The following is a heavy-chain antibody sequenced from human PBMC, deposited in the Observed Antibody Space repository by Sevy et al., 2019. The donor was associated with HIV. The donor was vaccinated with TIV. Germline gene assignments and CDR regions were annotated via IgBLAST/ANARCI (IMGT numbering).Heavy chain of an antibody. CDR2: INPDSGGT. Sequence: ASVKVSCKASGYTFTGYYIHWVRQAPGQGLEWMGGINPDSGGTHYAQNFQGRVTMTRDTSITTTFMEMSRLVSDDTAVYYCARAERPSFHFHFWGQGTLVTVSS. CDR3: ARAERPSFHFHF. CDR1: GYTFTGYY. V-gene: IGHV1-2*02. J-gene: IGHJ4*02.